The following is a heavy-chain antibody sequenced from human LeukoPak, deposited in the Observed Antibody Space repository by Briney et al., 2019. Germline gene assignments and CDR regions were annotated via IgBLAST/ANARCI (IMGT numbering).Heavy chain of an antibody. CDR2: INPNSGGT. D-gene: IGHD6-19*01. Sequence: VASVKVSCKASGYIFNGYYIHWVRQAPGQGLEWMEWINPNSGGTNYAQKFQGRVTMTRDTSISTAYMEMSRLRYDDTAVYYCARGNSGWYNWFDPWGQGTLVTVSS. CDR3: ARGNSGWYNWFDP. J-gene: IGHJ5*02. CDR1: GYIFNGYY. V-gene: IGHV1-2*02.